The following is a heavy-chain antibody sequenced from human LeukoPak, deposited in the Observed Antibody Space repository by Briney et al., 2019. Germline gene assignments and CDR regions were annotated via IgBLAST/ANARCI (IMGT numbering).Heavy chain of an antibody. J-gene: IGHJ4*02. CDR1: CGSISSGSYY. Sequence: SETLSLTCTVSCGSISSGSYYWSGIRQHPGKGLEWIGFIYYTGSTYYNPSLKSRVTISVDTSKNQFSLKLSSVTAADTAVYYSARDRGCGYSNYWGQGTLVTVSS. CDR2: IYYTGST. CDR3: ARDRGCGYSNY. D-gene: IGHD3-22*01. V-gene: IGHV4-31*03.